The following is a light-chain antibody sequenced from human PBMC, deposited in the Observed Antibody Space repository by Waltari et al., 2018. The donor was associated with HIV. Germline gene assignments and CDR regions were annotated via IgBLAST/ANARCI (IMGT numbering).Light chain of an antibody. CDR3: QTWDTGIRV. Sequence: QLVLTQSPSASASLGASVKFTCTLSSGHSNYDIAWHQQQPEKGPRYLMKLNSDGSHSKGDGIPDRFSGPSSGAERYLTISSLQSEDEADYYCQTWDTGIRVFGGGTKLTVL. CDR2: LNSDGSH. CDR1: SGHSNYD. J-gene: IGLJ3*02. V-gene: IGLV4-69*01.